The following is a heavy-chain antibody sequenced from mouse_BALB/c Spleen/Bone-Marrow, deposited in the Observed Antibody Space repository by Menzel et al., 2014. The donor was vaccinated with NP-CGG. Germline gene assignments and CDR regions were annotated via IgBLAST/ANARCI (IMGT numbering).Heavy chain of an antibody. Sequence: EVQGVESGGGLVKPGGSLKLSCAASGFTFSSYAMSWVRQSPEKRLEWVAEISSGGSYTYYPDTVTGRLTISRDNAKNTLYLEMSSLRSEDTAMYYCARGGNYLDYWGQGTSLTVSS. J-gene: IGHJ2*02. CDR3: ARGGNYLDY. CDR1: GFTFSSYA. V-gene: IGHV5-9-4*01. CDR2: ISSGGSYT.